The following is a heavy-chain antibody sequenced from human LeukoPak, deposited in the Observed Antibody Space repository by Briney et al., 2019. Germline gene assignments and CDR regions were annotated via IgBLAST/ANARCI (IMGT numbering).Heavy chain of an antibody. D-gene: IGHD1-26*01. V-gene: IGHV3-30*04. CDR2: ISSDGSNG. CDR1: GFTFNFYA. CDR3: AREVGKRDFDY. Sequence: GGSLRLSCAASGFTFNFYAIHWVRQAPGKGLEWVAVISSDGSNGYYADSVRGRFTISRDNSKNTLYLQMNSLRVEDTAVYYCAREVGKRDFDYWGQGTLVTVSS. J-gene: IGHJ4*02.